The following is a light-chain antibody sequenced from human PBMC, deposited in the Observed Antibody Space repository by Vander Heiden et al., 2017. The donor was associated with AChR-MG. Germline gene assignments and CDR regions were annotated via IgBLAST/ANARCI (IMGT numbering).Light chain of an antibody. Sequence: QSVLTQPPSVSGAPGQRVTIPCVRPNYNIGAGYGVQWYRHLPGAAPKVLIFRSVDRPSGVPDRFSGSKSGTSASLAITGLQAEDEAVYYCQSYDNGLSGWVFGGGTKVTVL. V-gene: IGLV1-40*01. CDR2: RSV. CDR1: NYNIGAGYG. CDR3: QSYDNGLSGWV. J-gene: IGLJ3*02.